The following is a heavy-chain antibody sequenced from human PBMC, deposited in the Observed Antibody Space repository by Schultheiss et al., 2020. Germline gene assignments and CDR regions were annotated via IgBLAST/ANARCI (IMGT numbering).Heavy chain of an antibody. CDR1: GFTVSNNY. D-gene: IGHD6-6*01. Sequence: GGSLRLSCAASGFTVSNNYMTWVRQAPGKGLEWVSVIYSDGSTYYADSVRGRFTISRDISKNTVFLQMNSLRSEDTAVYYCARDRHRIGYLYSGMDVWGQGNTVTVSS. CDR2: IYSDGST. CDR3: ARDRHRIGYLYSGMDV. J-gene: IGHJ6*02. V-gene: IGHV3-53*01.